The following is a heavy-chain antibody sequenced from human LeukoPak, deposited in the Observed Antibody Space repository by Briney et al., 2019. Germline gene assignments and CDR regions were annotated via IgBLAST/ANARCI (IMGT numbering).Heavy chain of an antibody. V-gene: IGHV3-33*01. D-gene: IGHD6-19*01. CDR1: GFTFSSYG. CDR2: IWYDGSNK. CDR3: ARDKGSSGWYRCYYYGMDV. J-gene: IGHJ6*02. Sequence: GGSLRLSCAASGFTFSSYGMHWVRQAPGKGLEWVAVIWYDGSNKYYADSVKGRFTISRDNSKNTLYLQMNSLRAEDTAVYYCARDKGSSGWYRCYYYGMDVWGQGTTVTVSS.